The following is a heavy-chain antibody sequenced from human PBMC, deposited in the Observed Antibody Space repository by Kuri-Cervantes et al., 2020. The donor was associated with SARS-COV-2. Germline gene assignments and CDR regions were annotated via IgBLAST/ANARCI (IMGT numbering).Heavy chain of an antibody. Sequence: SVKVSCKASGGTFSSYAISWVRQAPGQGLEWMGGIIPIFGTANYAQKFQGRVTITTDESTSTAYMELSSLRSEDTAVYYCARVRVGYCSSTSCLQLEYFQHWGQGTLVTVSS. CDR1: GGTFSSYA. CDR3: ARVRVGYCSSTSCLQLEYFQH. J-gene: IGHJ1*01. D-gene: IGHD2-2*01. CDR2: IIPIFGTA. V-gene: IGHV1-69*05.